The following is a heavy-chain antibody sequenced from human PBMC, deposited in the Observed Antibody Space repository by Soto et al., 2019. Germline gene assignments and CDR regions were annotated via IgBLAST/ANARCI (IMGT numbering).Heavy chain of an antibody. CDR3: ARGGDVIKYYYDSSGYYRYNWFDP. J-gene: IGHJ5*02. CDR2: IYYSGST. CDR1: GGSISSYY. Sequence: SETLSLTCTVSGGSISSYYWTWIRQPPGKGLEWIGYIYYSGSTYYNPSLKSRVTISVDTSKNQFSLKLSSVTAADTAVYYCARGGDVIKYYYDSSGYYRYNWFDPWGQGTLVTVSS. V-gene: IGHV4-59*01. D-gene: IGHD3-22*01.